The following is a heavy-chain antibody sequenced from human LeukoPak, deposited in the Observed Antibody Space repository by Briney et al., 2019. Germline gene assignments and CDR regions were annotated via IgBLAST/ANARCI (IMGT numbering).Heavy chain of an antibody. V-gene: IGHV1-24*01. J-gene: IGHJ6*03. Sequence: GASVKVPCKVSGYTLNELSMHWVRQAPGKGLEWVGGFDPEDGETLYAQQFQGRVTMTEDTSTDTAYMELSSLRSEDTAVYYCATRGAPAIRFLEWLPYYYYMDVWGKGTTVTVSS. CDR2: FDPEDGET. CDR1: GYTLNELS. CDR3: ATRGAPAIRFLEWLPYYYYMDV. D-gene: IGHD3-3*01.